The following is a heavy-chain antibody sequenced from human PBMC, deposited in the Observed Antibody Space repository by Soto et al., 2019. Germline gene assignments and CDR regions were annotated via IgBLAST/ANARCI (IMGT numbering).Heavy chain of an antibody. J-gene: IGHJ5*02. V-gene: IGHV3-23*01. Sequence: EVQLLESGGNLVQPGGSLRLSCVASGFTFSLYAMSWVRQAPGKGLEWVSSIDNSGGDTNYAGSVKGRFTISRDNSKNTLYLQMNSLRAEDTAVYYCVKDRRDYISNWFDPWGQGTLVTVSS. CDR2: IDNSGGDT. CDR3: VKDRRDYISNWFDP. CDR1: GFTFSLYA. D-gene: IGHD3-9*01.